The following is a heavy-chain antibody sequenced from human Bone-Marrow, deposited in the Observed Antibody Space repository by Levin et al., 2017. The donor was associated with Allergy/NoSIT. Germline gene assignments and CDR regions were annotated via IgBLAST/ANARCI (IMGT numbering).Heavy chain of an antibody. J-gene: IGHJ3*02. D-gene: IGHD3-22*01. CDR3: ATPSDSSGYQGGAFDI. Sequence: GESLKISCKGSGYSFTSYWIGWVRQMPGKGLEWMGIIYPGDSDTRYSPSFQGQVTISADKSISTAYLQWSSLKASDTAMYYCATPSDSSGYQGGAFDIWGQGTMVTVSS. V-gene: IGHV5-51*01. CDR1: GYSFTSYW. CDR2: IYPGDSDT.